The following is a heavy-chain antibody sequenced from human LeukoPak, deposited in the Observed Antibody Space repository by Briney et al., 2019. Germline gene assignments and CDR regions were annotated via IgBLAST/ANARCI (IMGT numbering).Heavy chain of an antibody. V-gene: IGHV1-3*01. CDR3: ARAVAGSNGDY. CDR1: GYTFTSYA. CDR2: INAGNGNT. J-gene: IGHJ4*02. D-gene: IGHD6-19*01. Sequence: ASVKVSCKASGYTFTSYAMHWVRQAPGQRLEWMGWINAGNGNTKYSQKFQGRVTITRDTSASTAYMELSSLRSGDTAVYYCARAVAGSNGDYWGQGTLVTVSS.